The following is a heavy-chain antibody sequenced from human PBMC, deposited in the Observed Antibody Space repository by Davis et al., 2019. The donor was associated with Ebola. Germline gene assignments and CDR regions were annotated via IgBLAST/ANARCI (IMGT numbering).Heavy chain of an antibody. Sequence: AASVKVSCKASGYTFTSYAMTWVRQAPGQGLEWMGWINTNTGNPTYAQGFTGRFVFSLDTSVSTAYLQISSLKAEDTGIYYCARGRHIVVVTGISSDYWGQGTLVTVSS. CDR1: GYTFTSYA. CDR2: INTNTGNP. J-gene: IGHJ4*02. D-gene: IGHD2-21*02. V-gene: IGHV7-4-1*02. CDR3: ARGRHIVVVTGISSDY.